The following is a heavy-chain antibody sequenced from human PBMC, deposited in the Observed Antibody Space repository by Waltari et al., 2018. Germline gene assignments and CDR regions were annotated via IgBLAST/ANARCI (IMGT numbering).Heavy chain of an antibody. D-gene: IGHD3-10*01. V-gene: IGHV4-61*01. J-gene: IGHJ4*02. Sequence: QLQLQESGPGLVKPSETLSLTCSVPGCSISRSSYSWSWIRQPPGKGLEWVWHIEYRGSTKYNPSLKTRVTISLDTSKKQFSLKLTSATAADTAVYYCSRFSRGRYFDYWDQGALVTVSS. CDR1: GCSISRSSYS. CDR3: SRFSRGRYFDY. CDR2: IEYRGST.